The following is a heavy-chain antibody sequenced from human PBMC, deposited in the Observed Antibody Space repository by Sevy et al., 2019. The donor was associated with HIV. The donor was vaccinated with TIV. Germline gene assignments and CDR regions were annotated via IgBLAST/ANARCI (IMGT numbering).Heavy chain of an antibody. CDR2: ISGSGRTT. CDR3: AKVLARGVAVAGSAWGMDV. Sequence: GGSLRLSCAASGFTFSNYAMNWVRQAPGKGLEWVSSISGSGRTTYYADSVEGRFTISRDKSKNTLYLQMHSLRAEDTAVYYCAKVLARGVAVAGSAWGMDVWGQGTTVTVSS. D-gene: IGHD6-19*01. J-gene: IGHJ6*02. CDR1: GFTFSNYA. V-gene: IGHV3-23*01.